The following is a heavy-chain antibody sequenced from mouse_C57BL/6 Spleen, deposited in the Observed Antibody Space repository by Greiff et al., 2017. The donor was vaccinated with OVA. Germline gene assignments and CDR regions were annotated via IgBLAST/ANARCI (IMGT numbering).Heavy chain of an antibody. D-gene: IGHD1-1*01. CDR2: INPSNGGT. J-gene: IGHJ1*03. Sequence: QVHVKQPGTELVKPGASVKLSCKASGYTFTSYWMHWVKQRPGQGLEWIGNINPSNGGTNYNEKFKSKATLTVDKSSSTAYMQLSSLTSEDSAVYYCARDGYYYGSRNWYFDVWGTGTTVTVSS. V-gene: IGHV1-53*01. CDR3: ARDGYYYGSRNWYFDV. CDR1: GYTFTSYW.